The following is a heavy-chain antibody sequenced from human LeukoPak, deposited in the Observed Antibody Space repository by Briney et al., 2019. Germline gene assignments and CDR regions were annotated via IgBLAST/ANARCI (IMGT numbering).Heavy chain of an antibody. CDR3: ARDPIVGAFSAAFDI. CDR2: IYTSGST. J-gene: IGHJ3*02. Sequence: PSETLSLTCTVSGGSISSYYWSWFRQPAGKGLEWIGRIYTSGSTNYNPSLKSRVTMSVDTSKNQFSLKLSSVTAADTAVYYCARDPIVGAFSAAFDIWGQGTMVTVSS. D-gene: IGHD1-26*01. CDR1: GGSISSYY. V-gene: IGHV4-4*07.